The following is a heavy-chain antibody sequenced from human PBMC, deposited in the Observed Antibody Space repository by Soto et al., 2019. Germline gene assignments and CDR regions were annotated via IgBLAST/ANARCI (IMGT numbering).Heavy chain of an antibody. CDR3: ARVRGGVAGPFDY. Sequence: ASVKVSCKASGGTFSSYAISWVRQAPGQGLEWMGGIIPIFGTANYAQKFQGRVTITADESTSTAYMELSSLRSEDTAVYYCARVRGGVAGPFDYWGQGTLVTVSS. V-gene: IGHV1-69*13. CDR2: IIPIFGTA. J-gene: IGHJ4*02. CDR1: GGTFSSYA. D-gene: IGHD6-19*01.